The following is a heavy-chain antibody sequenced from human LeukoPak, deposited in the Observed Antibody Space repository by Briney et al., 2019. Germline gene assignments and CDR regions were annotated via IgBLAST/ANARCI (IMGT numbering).Heavy chain of an antibody. CDR3: ARERITMVRGVIRAYYMDV. D-gene: IGHD3-10*01. Sequence: GESLKISCKGSGYSFTSYWIGWVRQMPGKGLEWMGIIYPGDSDTRYSPSFQGQVTISADKSISTAYLQWSSLKASDTAMYYCARERITMVRGVIRAYYMDVWGKGTTVTVSS. CDR2: IYPGDSDT. CDR1: GYSFTSYW. V-gene: IGHV5-51*01. J-gene: IGHJ6*03.